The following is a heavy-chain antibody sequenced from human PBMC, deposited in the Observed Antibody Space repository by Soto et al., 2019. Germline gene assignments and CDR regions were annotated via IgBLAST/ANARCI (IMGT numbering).Heavy chain of an antibody. J-gene: IGHJ3*02. CDR3: ASGFALAGIDGFDI. V-gene: IGHV1-8*01. Sequence: ASVKVSCKASGYTFTSYDINWVRQATGQGLEWMGWMNPNSGNTGYAQKFQGRVTMTRNTSISTAYMELSSLRSEDTAVYYCASGFALAGIDGFDIWGQGTMVTVSS. CDR2: MNPNSGNT. CDR1: GYTFTSYD. D-gene: IGHD6-19*01.